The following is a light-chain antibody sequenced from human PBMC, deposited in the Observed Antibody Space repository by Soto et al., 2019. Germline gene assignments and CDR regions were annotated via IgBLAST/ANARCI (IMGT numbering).Light chain of an antibody. CDR2: DVS. CDR1: SSDVGGYNY. Sequence: QSVLTQPRSVSGSPGQPVTISCTGTSSDVGGYNYVSWCQQHPGKAPKLMIYDVSKRPSGVPDRFSGSKSGNTASLTISGLQAEDEADYYCCSYAGSYTYVFGTGTKVTVL. CDR3: CSYAGSYTYV. V-gene: IGLV2-11*01. J-gene: IGLJ1*01.